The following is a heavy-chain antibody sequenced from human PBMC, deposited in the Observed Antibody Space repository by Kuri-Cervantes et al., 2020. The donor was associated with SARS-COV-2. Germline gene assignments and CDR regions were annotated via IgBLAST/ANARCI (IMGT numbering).Heavy chain of an antibody. J-gene: IGHJ4*02. V-gene: IGHV3-30*18. CDR1: GFTFSSYG. Sequence: GEFLKISCAASGFTFSSYGMHWVRQAPGKGLEWVAVISYDGSNKYYADSVRGRFTISRDNSKNTLYLQMNCLRAEDTAVYYCAKGGEGGSGWWVSIGYWGQGTLVTVSS. CDR3: AKGGEGGSGWWVSIGY. D-gene: IGHD6-19*01. CDR2: ISYDGSNK.